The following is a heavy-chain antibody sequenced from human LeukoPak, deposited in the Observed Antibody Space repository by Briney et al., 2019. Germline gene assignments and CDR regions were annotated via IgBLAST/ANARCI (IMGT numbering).Heavy chain of an antibody. J-gene: IGHJ6*03. CDR1: GYTFTSYD. V-gene: IGHV1-8*03. CDR2: MNPNSGNT. Sequence: ASVKVSCKASGYTFTSYDINWVRQATGQGLEWMGWMNPNSGNTGYAQKFQGRVTITRNTSISTAYMELSSLRSEDTAVYYCARVNGGNYYYYYMDVWGKGTTVTVSS. CDR3: ARVNGGNYYYYYMDV. D-gene: IGHD4-23*01.